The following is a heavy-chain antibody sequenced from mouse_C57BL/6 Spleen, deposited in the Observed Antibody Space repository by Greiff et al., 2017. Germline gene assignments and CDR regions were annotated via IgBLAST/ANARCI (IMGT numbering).Heavy chain of an antibody. CDR3: TTDYGSRSYFDY. Sequence: VQLKESGAELVRPGASVKLSCTASGFNIKDDYMHWVKQRPEQGLEWIGWIDPENGDTEYASKFQGKATITADTSSNTAYLQLSSLTSEDTAVYYCTTDYGSRSYFDYWGQGTTLTVSS. CDR2: IDPENGDT. J-gene: IGHJ2*01. D-gene: IGHD1-1*01. V-gene: IGHV14-4*01. CDR1: GFNIKDDY.